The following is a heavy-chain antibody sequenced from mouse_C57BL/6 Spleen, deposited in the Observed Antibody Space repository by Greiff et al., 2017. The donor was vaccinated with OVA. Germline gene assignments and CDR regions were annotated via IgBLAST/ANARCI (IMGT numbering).Heavy chain of an antibody. J-gene: IGHJ1*03. D-gene: IGHD2-3*01. V-gene: IGHV1-69*01. CDR1: GYTFTSYW. CDR3: ARGDGRWYFDV. CDR2: IDPSDSYT. Sequence: QVQLQQPGAELVMPGASVKLSCKASGYTFTSYWMHWVKQRPGQGLEWIGEIDPSDSYTNYNQKFKGKSTLTVDKSSSTAYMQLSSLTSEDSAVYYCARGDGRWYFDVWGTGTTVTVSS.